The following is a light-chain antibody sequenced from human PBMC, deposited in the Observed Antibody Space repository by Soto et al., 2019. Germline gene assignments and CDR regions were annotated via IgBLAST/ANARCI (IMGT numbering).Light chain of an antibody. V-gene: IGKV1-39*01. CDR1: QSISSY. J-gene: IGKJ2*01. CDR3: QQSYSSVLYT. Sequence: DIQMTQSPSSLSASVGDSVTITCRASQSISSYLNWYQQKPRKAPQLLIYAASSLQSGVPSRFSGSGSGTDFTLTISSLQPEDFATYYCQQSYSSVLYTFGQGTKLEIK. CDR2: AAS.